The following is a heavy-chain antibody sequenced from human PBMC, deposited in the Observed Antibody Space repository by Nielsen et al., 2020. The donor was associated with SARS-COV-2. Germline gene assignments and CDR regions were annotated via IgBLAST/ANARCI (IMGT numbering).Heavy chain of an antibody. V-gene: IGHV1-3*01. D-gene: IGHD3-10*01. Sequence: ASVKVSCKASGYTFTSYAMHWVRQAPGQRLEWMGWINAGNGNTKYSQKFQGRVTITRDTSASTAYMELSSLRSEDTAVYYCARDFYYGSGSYYNHTGYWGQGTLVTVSS. CDR1: GYTFTSYA. CDR2: INAGNGNT. CDR3: ARDFYYGSGSYYNHTGY. J-gene: IGHJ4*02.